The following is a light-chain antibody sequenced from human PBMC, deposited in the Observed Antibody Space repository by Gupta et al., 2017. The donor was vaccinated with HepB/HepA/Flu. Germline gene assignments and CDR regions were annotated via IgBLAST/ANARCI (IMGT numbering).Light chain of an antibody. CDR3: QQSYSPLFRT. J-gene: IGKJ4*01. Sequence: DIQMTKSPSSLSASVGARVTITCRASQSSSSYLNWYQQKPGKAPKLLIYAASSLQSGIPSRFSGSGSGTDFTLTISSLQPEDFAAYYCQQSYSPLFRTFGRGTKVEIK. CDR1: QSSSSY. CDR2: AAS. V-gene: IGKV1-39*01.